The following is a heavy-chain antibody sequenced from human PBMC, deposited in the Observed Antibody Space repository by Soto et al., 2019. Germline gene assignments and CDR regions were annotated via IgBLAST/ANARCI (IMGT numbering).Heavy chain of an antibody. CDR2: ISGSGGST. D-gene: IGHD3-22*01. CDR1: GFTFSSYA. CDR3: AKVAGDYYDSRGRKFDY. J-gene: IGHJ4*02. V-gene: IGHV3-23*01. Sequence: GGSLRLSCAASGFTFSSYAMSWVRQAPGKGLEWVSAISGSGGSTYYADSVKGRFAISRDNSKNTLYLQMNSLRAEDTAVYYCAKVAGDYYDSRGRKFDYWGQGTLVTVSS.